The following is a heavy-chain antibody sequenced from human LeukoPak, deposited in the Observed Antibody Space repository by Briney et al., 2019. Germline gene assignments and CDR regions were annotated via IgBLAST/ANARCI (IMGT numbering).Heavy chain of an antibody. V-gene: IGHV1-46*01. CDR3: ARGGGIAAAGTRAFDI. J-gene: IGHJ3*02. D-gene: IGHD6-13*01. CDR2: INTSGGRT. Sequence: ASVKVSFKASGSTFTSYYMHWVRQAPGQGLEWMGIINTSGGRTSYAEKFQGRVTMTRDTSTSTVYMELSSLSSEDTAVCYCARGGGIAAAGTRAFDIWGQGTMVTVSS. CDR1: GSTFTSYY.